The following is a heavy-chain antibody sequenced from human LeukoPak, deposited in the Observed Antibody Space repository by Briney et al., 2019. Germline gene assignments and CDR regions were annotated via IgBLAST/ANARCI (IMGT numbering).Heavy chain of an antibody. D-gene: IGHD6-19*01. CDR2: IRSDGSNK. Sequence: GGSLRLSCAGSVFSFSSYVMHWVRQAPGKGLEWMAFIRSDGSNKYYADSVKGRFTISRDNSKNTLYLQMNSLRAEDTAVYYCKRILASAWGELGYWGQGTLVTVSS. J-gene: IGHJ4*02. CDR3: KRILASAWGELGY. V-gene: IGHV3-30*02. CDR1: VFSFSSYV.